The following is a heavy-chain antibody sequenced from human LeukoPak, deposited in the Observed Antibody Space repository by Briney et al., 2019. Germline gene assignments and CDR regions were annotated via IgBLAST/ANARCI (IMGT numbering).Heavy chain of an antibody. D-gene: IGHD3-10*01. CDR2: ISCNSGSI. CDR1: GFTFDDYA. Sequence: PGGSLRLSSAASGFTFDDYAMHWVRQAPGKGLEWVSGISCNSGSIGYADSVKGRFTISRDNAKNSLYLQMNSLRAEDTALYYCAKDIKRRFGEFSQYNWFDPWGQGTLVTVSS. V-gene: IGHV3-9*01. CDR3: AKDIKRRFGEFSQYNWFDP. J-gene: IGHJ5*02.